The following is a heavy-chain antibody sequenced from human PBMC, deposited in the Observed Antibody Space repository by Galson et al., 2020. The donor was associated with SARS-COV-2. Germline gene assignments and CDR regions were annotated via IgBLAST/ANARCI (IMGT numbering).Heavy chain of an antibody. J-gene: IGHJ4*02. D-gene: IGHD4-17*01. CDR1: GGSISSGDYY. CDR2: IYYSGST. CDR3: AREETTVTMAFDY. Sequence: SETLSLTCTVSGGSISSGDYYWSWIRQPPGKGLEWLGYIYYSGSTNYNPSLKSQVTISADTSKNQFSLRLSSVTAADTAVYYCAREETTVTMAFDYWGQGTLVTVSS. V-gene: IGHV4-30-4*01.